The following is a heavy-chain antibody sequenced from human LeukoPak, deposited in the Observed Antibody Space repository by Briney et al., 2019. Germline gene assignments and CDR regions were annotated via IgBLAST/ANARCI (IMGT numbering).Heavy chain of an antibody. D-gene: IGHD3-16*02. V-gene: IGHV4-38-2*01. CDR3: ARIGGYDYVWGSYRSDY. CDR1: GYSISSGYY. J-gene: IGHJ4*02. CDR2: IYHSGST. Sequence: PSETLSLTCAVSGYSISSGYYWGWIRQPPGKGLEWIGSIYHSGSTYYNPSLNSRITIAVDTSKNQFSLKLSSVTAADTAVYYCARIGGYDYVWGSYRSDYWGQGTLVTVSS.